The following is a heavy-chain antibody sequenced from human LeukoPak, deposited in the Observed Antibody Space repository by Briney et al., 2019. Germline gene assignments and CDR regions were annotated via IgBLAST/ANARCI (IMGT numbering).Heavy chain of an antibody. CDR2: IYYSGST. CDR1: GVSISSVGYS. CDR3: ARGCYYDIWPYYYYYYMDV. Sequence: PSQTLSLTCAVSGVSISSVGYSWNWIRQSPGKGLEWIGYIYYSGSTYSNPSLKRRFTISVDTSKNQFSLKLSSVTAADTAVYYCARGCYYDIWPYYYYYYMDVWGKGTTVTVSS. V-gene: IGHV4-30-4*07. J-gene: IGHJ6*03. D-gene: IGHD3-22*01.